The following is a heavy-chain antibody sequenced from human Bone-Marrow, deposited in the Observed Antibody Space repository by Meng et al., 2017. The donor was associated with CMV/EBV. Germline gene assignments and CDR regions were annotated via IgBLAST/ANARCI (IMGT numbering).Heavy chain of an antibody. D-gene: IGHD2-8*01. CDR3: ARRRAYCTNGVCYGNWFDP. CDR2: IYPGDSDT. Sequence: SYWIGWVRQMPGEGVKWMGIIYPGDSDTRYSPSFQGQVTISADKSISTAYLQWSSLKASDTAMYYCARRRAYCTNGVCYGNWFDPWGQGTLVTVSS. V-gene: IGHV5-51*01. J-gene: IGHJ5*02. CDR1: SYW.